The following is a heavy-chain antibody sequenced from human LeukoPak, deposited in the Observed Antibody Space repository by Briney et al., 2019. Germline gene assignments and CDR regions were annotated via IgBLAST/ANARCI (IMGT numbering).Heavy chain of an antibody. CDR3: ARDWSRGIAAAGTGPLDY. CDR1: GFTFSSYA. J-gene: IGHJ4*02. V-gene: IGHV3-30-3*01. D-gene: IGHD6-13*01. Sequence: GGSLRLSCAASGFTFSSYAMHWVRQAPGKGLEWVAVTSYDGSNKYYADSVKGRFTISRDNSKNTLYLQMNSLRAEDTAVYYCARDWSRGIAAAGTGPLDYWGQGTLVTVSS. CDR2: TSYDGSNK.